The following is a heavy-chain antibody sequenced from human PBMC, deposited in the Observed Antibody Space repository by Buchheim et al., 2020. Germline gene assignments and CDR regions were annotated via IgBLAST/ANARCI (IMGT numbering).Heavy chain of an antibody. CDR3: ARGRPHIVVVTAFDY. Sequence: QVQLVESGGGVVQPGRSLRLSCAASGFTFSSYAMHWVRQAPGKGLEWVAVISYDGSNKYYADSVKGRFTISRDNSKNTLYLQMNSLRAEDTAVYYCARGRPHIVVVTAFDYWGQGIL. CDR2: ISYDGSNK. V-gene: IGHV3-30-3*01. J-gene: IGHJ4*02. D-gene: IGHD2-21*02. CDR1: GFTFSSYA.